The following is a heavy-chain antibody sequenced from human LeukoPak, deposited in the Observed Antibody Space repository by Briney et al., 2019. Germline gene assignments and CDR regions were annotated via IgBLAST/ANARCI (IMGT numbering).Heavy chain of an antibody. J-gene: IGHJ5*02. Sequence: PSETLSLTCAVSGGSISSGGYSWSWIRQPPGKGLEWIGYIYHSGSTYYNPSLKSRVTISVDTSKNQFSLKLSSVTAADTAVYYCARGSRIAGWFDPWGQGTLVTVSS. CDR3: ARGSRIAGWFDP. V-gene: IGHV4-30-2*05. D-gene: IGHD1-14*01. CDR1: GGSISSGGYS. CDR2: IYHSGST.